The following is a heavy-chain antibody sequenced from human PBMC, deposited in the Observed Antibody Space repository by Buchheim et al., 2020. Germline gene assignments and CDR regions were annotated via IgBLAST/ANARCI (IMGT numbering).Heavy chain of an antibody. J-gene: IGHJ6*02. CDR1: GFTFSSYG. Sequence: QVQLVESGGGVVQPGRSLRLSCAASGFTFSSYGMHWVRQAPGKGLEWVAVISYDGSNKYYADSVKGRFTISRDNSKNTLYLQMNSLRAEDTAVYYCANPPESSGWFTFGGMDVWGQGTT. V-gene: IGHV3-30*18. CDR2: ISYDGSNK. CDR3: ANPPESSGWFTFGGMDV. D-gene: IGHD6-19*01.